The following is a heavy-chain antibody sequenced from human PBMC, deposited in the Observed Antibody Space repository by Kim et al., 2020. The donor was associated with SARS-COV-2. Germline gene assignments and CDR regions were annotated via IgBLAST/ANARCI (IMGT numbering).Heavy chain of an antibody. D-gene: IGHD3-10*01. V-gene: IGHV1-2*02. CDR2: INPNSGGT. CDR3: ARVHTGVRGVYPYYYYYMDV. Sequence: ASVKVSCKASGYTFTGYYMHWVRQAPGQGLEWMGWINPNSGGTNYAQKFQGRVTMTRDTSISTAYMELSRLRSDDTAVYYCARVHTGVRGVYPYYYYYMDVWGKGTTVTVSS. J-gene: IGHJ6*03. CDR1: GYTFTGYY.